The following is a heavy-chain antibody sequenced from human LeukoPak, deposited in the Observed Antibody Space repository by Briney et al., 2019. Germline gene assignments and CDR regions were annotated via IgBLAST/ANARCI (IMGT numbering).Heavy chain of an antibody. CDR2: ISWDGGST. CDR3: AKPRGRGIYYGSGSYDY. D-gene: IGHD3-10*01. J-gene: IGHJ4*02. Sequence: GGSLRLSCAASGFTFDDYTMHWVRQAPGKGLEWVSLISWDGGSTYYADSVKGRFTISRDNSKNSLYLQMNSLRTEDTALYYCAKPRGRGIYYGSGSYDYWGQGTLVTVSS. CDR1: GFTFDDYT. V-gene: IGHV3-43*01.